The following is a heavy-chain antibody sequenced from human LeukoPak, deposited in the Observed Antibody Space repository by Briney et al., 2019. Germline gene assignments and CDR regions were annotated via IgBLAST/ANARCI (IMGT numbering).Heavy chain of an antibody. CDR3: VGRCTSCARYFDL. V-gene: IGHV3-73*01. J-gene: IGHJ2*01. CDR1: GFTFTGSA. Sequence: GGSLKLSGAASGFTFTGSAMPWVRQASGKGLEWVGNIRSKVDNYATGYAASVKGRFTISRDDSQNTAYLQLNSLKTEDTAVYYCVGRCTSCARYFDLWGRGTLVTVSS. CDR2: IRSKVDNYAT. D-gene: IGHD2-2*01.